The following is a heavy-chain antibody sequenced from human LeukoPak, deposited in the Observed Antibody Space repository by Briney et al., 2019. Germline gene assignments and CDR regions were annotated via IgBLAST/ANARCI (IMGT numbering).Heavy chain of an antibody. V-gene: IGHV4-4*02. CDR3: ARIRGFGADYYYYYMDV. J-gene: IGHJ6*03. CDR2: IHHSGST. Sequence: SETLSLTCAVSGGSISCRNWWTWLRQPPGQGLEWIAEIHHSGSTKYNPSLKSRVTISVDKSKNHFSLKLSSVTAADTAAYYCARIRGFGADYYYYYMDVWGKGTTVTVSS. D-gene: IGHD3-10*01. CDR1: GGSISCRNW.